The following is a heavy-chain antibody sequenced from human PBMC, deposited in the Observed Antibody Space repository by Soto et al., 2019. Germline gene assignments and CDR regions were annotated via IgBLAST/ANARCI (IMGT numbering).Heavy chain of an antibody. V-gene: IGHV3-20*04. J-gene: IGHJ4*02. CDR2: MHRNGATT. CDR1: GFSLDEYG. CDR3: AKNPGYYYDSTGYHFGY. D-gene: IGHD3-22*01. Sequence: GGSLRLSCAASGFSLDEYGMSWVRQAPGKGLEWVSGMHRNGATTGYADSVKGRFTISRDNSKNTLYLQMNSLRAEDTAVYYCAKNPGYYYDSTGYHFGYWGQGTLVTVSS.